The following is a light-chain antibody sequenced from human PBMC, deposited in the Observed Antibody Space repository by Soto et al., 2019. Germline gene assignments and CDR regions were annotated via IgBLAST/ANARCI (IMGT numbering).Light chain of an antibody. CDR2: GAC. Sequence: EIVLTQSPGTLSLSPGERATLSCRASQSVSSSYLVWYQQKPGQAPRLLIYGACNRATGIPDRFSGSGSGTDFTLTISRLEPEDFAVYYCQQYGSSSWTFGQGTKVEIK. J-gene: IGKJ1*01. CDR1: QSVSSSY. V-gene: IGKV3-20*01. CDR3: QQYGSSSWT.